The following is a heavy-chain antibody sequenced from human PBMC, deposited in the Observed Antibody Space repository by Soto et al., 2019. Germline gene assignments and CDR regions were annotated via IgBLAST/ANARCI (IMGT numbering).Heavy chain of an antibody. J-gene: IGHJ5*02. CDR3: ASTLGYSSGRFDP. Sequence: GGSLRLSCAASGFTFSSYSMNWVRQAPGKGLEWVSSISSSSSYIYYADSVKGRFTISRDNAKNSLYLQMNSLRAEDTAVYYCASTLGYSSGRFDPWGQGTLVTVSS. CDR1: GFTFSSYS. V-gene: IGHV3-21*01. CDR2: ISSSSSYI. D-gene: IGHD6-19*01.